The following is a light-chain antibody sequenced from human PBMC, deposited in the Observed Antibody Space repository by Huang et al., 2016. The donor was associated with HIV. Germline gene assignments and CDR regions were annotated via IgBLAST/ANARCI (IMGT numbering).Light chain of an antibody. V-gene: IGKV3-20*01. CDR1: QSVSSSY. CDR2: GAS. Sequence: EIVLTQSPGTLSLSPGERATLSCRASQSVSSSYLAWYQQKPGQAPRILVYGASSRATGNQDRFSGSGSGTDFTLTISRLEPEDFAVYYGQQYGSSPYTFGQGTKLEIK. J-gene: IGKJ2*01. CDR3: QQYGSSPYT.